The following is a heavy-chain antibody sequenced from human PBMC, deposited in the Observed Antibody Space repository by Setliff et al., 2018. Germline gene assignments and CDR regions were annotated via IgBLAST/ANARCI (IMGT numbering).Heavy chain of an antibody. CDR3: TTDPSPTFGGVIGAAFDF. CDR1: GFTFSTYA. D-gene: IGHD3-16*01. Sequence: GGSLRLSCAASGFTFSTYAMNWLRQAPGKGLEWVSYISSSGSLIYYPDSVRGRFTISRDNARNSLYLQMNSLKTEDTAVYYCTTDPSPTFGGVIGAAFDFWGQGTMVTVSS. CDR2: ISSSGSLI. V-gene: IGHV3-48*04. J-gene: IGHJ3*01.